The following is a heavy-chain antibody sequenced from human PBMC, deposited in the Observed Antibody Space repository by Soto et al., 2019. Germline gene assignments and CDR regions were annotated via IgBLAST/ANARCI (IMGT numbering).Heavy chain of an antibody. J-gene: IGHJ4*01. CDR2: IFPKYTST. V-gene: IGHV1-69*13. Sequence: AASVKVSCKASGDTFNTYAFNWVRQAPGQGLEWMGGIFPKYTSTNYAQKFLGRVTITADESTSTAYMELSSLTSDDTAMYYCASGAFGSGTYFYWGQGTLVTVSS. D-gene: IGHD3-10*01. CDR3: ASGAFGSGTYFY. CDR1: GDTFNTYA.